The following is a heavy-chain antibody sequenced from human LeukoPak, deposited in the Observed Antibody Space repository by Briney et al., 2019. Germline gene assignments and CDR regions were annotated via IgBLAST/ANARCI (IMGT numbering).Heavy chain of an antibody. J-gene: IGHJ6*02. V-gene: IGHV3-48*03. CDR2: ICSSGSTT. D-gene: IGHD4-17*01. CDR3: ARGGVNYGDYVRNYGMDV. Sequence: GGSLRLSCAASEFTFSSYAMNWVRRAPGNGLEWGSYICSSGSTTYYADSVKGRFTISRDNAKNSLYLQMDSLRAEDTAVYYCARGGVNYGDYVRNYGMDVWGQGTTVTVSS. CDR1: EFTFSSYA.